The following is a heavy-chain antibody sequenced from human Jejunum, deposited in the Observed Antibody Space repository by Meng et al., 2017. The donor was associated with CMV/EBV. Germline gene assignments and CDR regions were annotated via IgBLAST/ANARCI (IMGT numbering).Heavy chain of an antibody. CDR2: IYSIGGT. J-gene: IGHJ6*03. V-gene: IGHV3-53*01. D-gene: IGHD5/OR15-5a*01. Sequence: CAVSGVNVSENFLSWVRQAPGKGLEWVAVIYSIGGTYYADSVRGRFTISRDNSKNTVFLHMNSLRAEDTAVYYCARAGLSAYRDVWGQGTTVTVSS. CDR1: GVNVSENF. CDR3: ARAGLSAYRDV.